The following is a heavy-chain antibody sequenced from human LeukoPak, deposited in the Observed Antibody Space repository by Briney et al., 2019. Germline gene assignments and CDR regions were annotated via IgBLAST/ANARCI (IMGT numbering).Heavy chain of an antibody. D-gene: IGHD6-6*01. CDR2: INPNSGDT. CDR1: GYTFTGYH. Sequence: ASVKVSCKASGYTFTGYHMHWVRQAPGQGLEWMGRINPNSGDTNSAQKFRGRVAMTRDTSISTALMELTRLRSDDTAVYYCARGGSSFWFSDYWGQGTLVTVSS. V-gene: IGHV1-2*06. J-gene: IGHJ4*02. CDR3: ARGGSSFWFSDY.